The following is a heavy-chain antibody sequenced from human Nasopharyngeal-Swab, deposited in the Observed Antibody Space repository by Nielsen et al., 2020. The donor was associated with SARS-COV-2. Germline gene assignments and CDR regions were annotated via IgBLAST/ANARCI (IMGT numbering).Heavy chain of an antibody. CDR1: GGTFSTYG. J-gene: IGHJ3*01. CDR3: ARDYSSSPSAFDV. V-gene: IGHV1-69*13. CDR2: IIPIFATNTV. D-gene: IGHD6-6*01. Sequence: SVKVSCKASGGTFSTYGISWVRQDPGQGLERRGGIIPIFATNTVAYAQKFQGRLTITADASTSTAYMELSSLTSEDTAVYYCARDYSSSPSAFDVWGQGTMVTVSS.